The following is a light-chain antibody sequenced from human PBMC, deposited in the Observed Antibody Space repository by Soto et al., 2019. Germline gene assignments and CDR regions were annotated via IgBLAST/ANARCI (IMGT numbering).Light chain of an antibody. V-gene: IGKV1-12*01. CDR3: QQCNSFPIT. Sequence: DIQMTQSPSSVSASVGDRVTITCRASQNIDNWLAWYQHKPGKAPHLLIYSASTLQSGVPSRFSGSGSGTDFTLPIRSLQPEDFATYYCQQCNSFPITFGQGTRLEI. CDR1: QNIDNW. CDR2: SAS. J-gene: IGKJ5*01.